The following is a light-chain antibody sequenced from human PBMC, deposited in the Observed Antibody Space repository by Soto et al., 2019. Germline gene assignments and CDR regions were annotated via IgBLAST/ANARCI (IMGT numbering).Light chain of an antibody. CDR3: QQYDRSPCT. CDR2: GTS. CDR1: QSVSSSY. J-gene: IGKJ1*01. V-gene: IGKV3-20*01. Sequence: EIVLTQSRGTLSLSPGERATLSCRASQSVSSSYLAWYQQKPGQAPRLLIYGTSKRATGIPDRFSGSGSGTDFTLTISRLEPEDFAVYYCQQYDRSPCTFGQGTKVEIK.